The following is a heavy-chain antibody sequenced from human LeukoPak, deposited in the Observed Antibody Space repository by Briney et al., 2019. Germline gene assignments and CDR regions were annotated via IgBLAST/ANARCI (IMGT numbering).Heavy chain of an antibody. J-gene: IGHJ4*02. V-gene: IGHV1-18*01. Sequence: ASVKVSCKASGYTFTSYGISWVRQAPGQGLEWMGWISAYNGNINYAQKLQGRVTMTTDTSTSTAYMELRSLRSDDTAVYYCARVYGGPTSYYFDYWGQGTLVTVSS. CDR1: GYTFTSYG. CDR2: ISAYNGNI. CDR3: ARVYGGPTSYYFDY. D-gene: IGHD4/OR15-4a*01.